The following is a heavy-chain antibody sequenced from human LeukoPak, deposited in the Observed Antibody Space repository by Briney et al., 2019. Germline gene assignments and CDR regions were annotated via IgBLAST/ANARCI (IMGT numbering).Heavy chain of an antibody. Sequence: GGSLRLSCAASGFTFNDYYMDWVRQAPGKGLEWVGRSKGRAESYTTYYAASVKGRFPISRDNSKNLLYLQMNSLETEDTAVYYCARDNMVSYDSWGQGTLVTVSS. CDR1: GFTFNDYY. CDR3: ARDNMVSYDS. D-gene: IGHD4/OR15-4a*01. J-gene: IGHJ4*02. V-gene: IGHV3-72*01. CDR2: SKGRAESYTT.